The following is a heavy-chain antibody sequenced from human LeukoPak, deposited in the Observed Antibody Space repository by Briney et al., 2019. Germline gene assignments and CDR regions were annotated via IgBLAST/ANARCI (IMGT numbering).Heavy chain of an antibody. V-gene: IGHV1-69*04. J-gene: IGHJ3*02. Sequence: SVKVSCKASGGTFSSYAISWVRQAPGQGLEWMGRIIPILGIANYAQKFQGRVTITADKSTSTAYMELSSLRSEDTAVYYCARGPDYYDNLHAFDIWGQGTMVTVSS. D-gene: IGHD3-22*01. CDR3: ARGPDYYDNLHAFDI. CDR2: IIPILGIA. CDR1: GGTFSSYA.